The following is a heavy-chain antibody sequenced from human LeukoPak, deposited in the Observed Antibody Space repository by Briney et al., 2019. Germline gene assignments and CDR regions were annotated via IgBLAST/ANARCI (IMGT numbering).Heavy chain of an antibody. CDR1: GFTFSSYA. CDR2: ISYEGSNK. V-gene: IGHV3-30-3*01. J-gene: IGHJ6*02. CDR3: AREIESMDV. Sequence: GGSLRLSCAASGFTFSSYAMHWVRQAPGKGLEGVAVISYEGSNKYYADSVKGRFTISRDNSKNTLYLQMNSLRAEDTAVYYCAREIESMDVWGQGTTVTVSS.